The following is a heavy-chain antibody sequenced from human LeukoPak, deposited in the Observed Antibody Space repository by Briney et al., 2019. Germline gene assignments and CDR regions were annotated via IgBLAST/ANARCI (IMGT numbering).Heavy chain of an antibody. J-gene: IGHJ6*02. V-gene: IGHV4-59*01. CDR2: ICYSGST. D-gene: IGHD3-10*01. CDR3: ARDLWFGDYYYYGMDV. CDR1: GGSISSYY. Sequence: SETLSLTCTVSGGSISSYYWSWIRQPPGKGLEWIGYICYSGSTNYNPSLKSRVTISVDTSKNQFSLKLSSVTAADTAVYYCARDLWFGDYYYYGMDVWGQGTTVTVSS.